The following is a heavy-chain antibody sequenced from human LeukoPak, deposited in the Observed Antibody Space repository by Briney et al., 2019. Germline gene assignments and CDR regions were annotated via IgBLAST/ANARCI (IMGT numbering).Heavy chain of an antibody. CDR2: IYYSGST. J-gene: IGHJ6*03. Sequence: SETLSLTCTVSGGSISSYYWSWIRQPPGKGLEWIGYIYYSGSTNYNPSLKSRVTISVDTSKNQFSLKLSSVTAADTAVYYCARDLVGYCSSTSCQSYYYYYMDVWGKGTTVTVSS. CDR3: ARDLVGYCSSTSCQSYYYYYMDV. CDR1: GGSISSYY. D-gene: IGHD2-2*01. V-gene: IGHV4-59*01.